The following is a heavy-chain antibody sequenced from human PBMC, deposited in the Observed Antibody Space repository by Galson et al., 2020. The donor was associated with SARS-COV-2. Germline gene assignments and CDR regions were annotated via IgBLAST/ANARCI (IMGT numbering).Heavy chain of an antibody. CDR1: RGSISNHY. J-gene: IGHJ4*02. CDR2: IDDSGTT. CDR3: AKLVEGRRSSEDY. Sequence: ETSETLSLTCTVSRGSISNHYWSWIRQPPGKGLEWIGYIDDSGTTNFNPSLKSRVTISLDTPKNQFSLKVNSVTAADTAVYYCAKLVEGRRSSEDYWGQGTRVTVSS. D-gene: IGHD1-26*01. V-gene: IGHV4-59*08.